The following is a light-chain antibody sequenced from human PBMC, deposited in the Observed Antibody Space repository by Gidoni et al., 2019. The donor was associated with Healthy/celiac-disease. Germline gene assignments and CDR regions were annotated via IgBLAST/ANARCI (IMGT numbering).Light chain of an antibody. J-gene: IGLJ2*01. Sequence: QSVLTQPPSASGTPGQRVTLSCSGSSSHIGSKTVNWYQQLPGTAPKLLRYSNNQRPSGVPDRFSCSKSGTSASLAISGLQSEDEADYYCAAWEDSLNGVVFGGGTKLTVL. CDR3: AAWEDSLNGVV. V-gene: IGLV1-44*01. CDR1: SSHIGSKT. CDR2: SNN.